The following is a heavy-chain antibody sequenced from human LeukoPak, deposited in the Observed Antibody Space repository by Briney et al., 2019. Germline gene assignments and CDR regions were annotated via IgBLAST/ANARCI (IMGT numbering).Heavy chain of an antibody. CDR3: AVGAFDY. Sequence: ASVKVSCKVSGYTLTELSMHWVRQAPGKGLEWMGWINAADGNTKYSQNFQGRVTISRDSSASTAYMELTSLTSEDTAVYYCAVGAFDYWGQGTLVIVSS. D-gene: IGHD4-17*01. CDR1: GYTLTELS. V-gene: IGHV1-3*01. J-gene: IGHJ4*02. CDR2: INAADGNT.